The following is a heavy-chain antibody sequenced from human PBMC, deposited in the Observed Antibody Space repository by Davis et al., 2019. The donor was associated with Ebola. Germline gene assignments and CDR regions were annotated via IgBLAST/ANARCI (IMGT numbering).Heavy chain of an antibody. V-gene: IGHV4-39*07. J-gene: IGHJ6*02. CDR3: ARIVVVPAAMRSRDYYYYGMDV. D-gene: IGHD2-2*01. CDR1: GGSISSSSYY. Sequence: SETLSLTCTVSGGSISSSSYYWGWIRQPPGKGLEWLGSIYYSGSTNYNPSLKSRVTISVDTSKNQFSLKLSSVTAADTAVYYCARIVVVPAAMRSRDYYYYGMDVWGQGTTVTVSS. CDR2: IYYSGST.